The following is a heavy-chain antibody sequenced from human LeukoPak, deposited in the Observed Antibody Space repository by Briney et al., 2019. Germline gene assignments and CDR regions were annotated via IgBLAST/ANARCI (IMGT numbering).Heavy chain of an antibody. J-gene: IGHJ4*02. D-gene: IGHD3-10*01. V-gene: IGHV4-4*07. CDR3: AREYYYGSGSYLDY. Sequence: PSETLSLTCTVSGGSISSYYWSWIRQPAGKGLEWIGRIYTSGSINYNPSLKSRVTMSVDTSKNQFSLKLSSVTAADTAVYYCAREYYYGSGSYLDYWGQGTLVTVSS. CDR2: IYTSGSI. CDR1: GGSISSYY.